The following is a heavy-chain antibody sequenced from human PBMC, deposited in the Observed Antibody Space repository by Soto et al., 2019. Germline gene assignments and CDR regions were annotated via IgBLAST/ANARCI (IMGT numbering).Heavy chain of an antibody. D-gene: IGHD6-13*01. Sequence: GESLKISCKGSGYSFTSYWIGWVRQMPGKGLEWMGIIYPGDSDTRYSPSFQGQVTISADKSISTAYLQWSSLKASDTAMYYCASAPFIAAAVDDAFDIWGQGTMVTVSS. CDR2: IYPGDSDT. J-gene: IGHJ3*02. V-gene: IGHV5-51*01. CDR3: ASAPFIAAAVDDAFDI. CDR1: GYSFTSYW.